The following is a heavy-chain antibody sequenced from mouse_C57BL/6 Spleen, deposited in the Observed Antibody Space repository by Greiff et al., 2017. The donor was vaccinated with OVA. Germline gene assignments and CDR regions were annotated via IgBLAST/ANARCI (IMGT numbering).Heavy chain of an antibody. J-gene: IGHJ1*03. V-gene: IGHV1-42*01. CDR1: GYSFTGYY. D-gene: IGHD1-1*01. CDR3: ARDYYGSSYEGYFDV. Sequence: VQLKQSGPELVKPGASVKISCKASGYSFTGYYMNWVKQSPEKSLEWIGEINPSTGGTTYNQKFKAKATLTVDKSSSTAYMQLKSLTSEDSAVYYCARDYYGSSYEGYFDVWGTGTTVTVSS. CDR2: INPSTGGT.